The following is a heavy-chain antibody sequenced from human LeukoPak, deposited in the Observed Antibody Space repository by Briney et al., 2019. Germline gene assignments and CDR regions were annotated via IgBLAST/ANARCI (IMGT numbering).Heavy chain of an antibody. V-gene: IGHV3-74*01. D-gene: IGHD3-3*01. CDR2: IKGDGIST. CDR3: AKDHYWSIDY. Sequence: GGSLRLSCAASGFDFSSNWMHWVRHAPGQGLVWVPRIKGDGISTNYADSVEGRFTISRDIAKNTLYLQMNSLRAEDTGVYYCAKDHYWSIDYWGRGTLVTVS. J-gene: IGHJ4*02. CDR1: GFDFSSNW.